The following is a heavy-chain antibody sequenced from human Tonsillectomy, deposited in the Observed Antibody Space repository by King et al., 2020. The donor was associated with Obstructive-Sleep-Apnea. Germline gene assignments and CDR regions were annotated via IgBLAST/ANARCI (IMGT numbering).Heavy chain of an antibody. J-gene: IGHJ5*02. D-gene: IGHD2-15*01. CDR3: ATEGSKDISTWNNWFDP. CDR1: GYTFTDYY. CDR2: INPKSGGT. V-gene: IGHV1-2*02. Sequence: VQLVESGAEVKKPGASVKVSCKASGYTFTDYYMHWVRQAPGQGLEWMGWINPKSGGTNYAQKFQGRVTMTRDTSISTAYMDLSGLTSDDTALYYCATEGSKDISTWNNWFDPWGQGTLVTVSS.